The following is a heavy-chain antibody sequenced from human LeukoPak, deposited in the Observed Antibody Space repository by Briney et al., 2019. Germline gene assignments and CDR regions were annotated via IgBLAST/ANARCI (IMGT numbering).Heavy chain of an antibody. D-gene: IGHD3-10*01. J-gene: IGHJ6*03. CDR1: GGSISSYY. V-gene: IGHV4-59*01. CDR3: ARDSGDALYYYYYMDV. Sequence: PSETLSLTCTVSGGSISSYYWSWIRQPPGKGLEWIGYIYYSGSTNYNPSLKSRVTISVDTSKNQFSLKLSSVTAADTAVYYCARDSGDALYYYYYMDVWGKGTTVTVSS. CDR2: IYYSGST.